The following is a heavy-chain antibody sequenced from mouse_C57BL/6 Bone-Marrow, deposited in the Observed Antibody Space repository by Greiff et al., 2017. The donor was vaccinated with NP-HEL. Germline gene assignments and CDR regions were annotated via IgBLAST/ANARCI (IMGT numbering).Heavy chain of an antibody. CDR3: AREGYGPWFAY. J-gene: IGHJ3*01. CDR1: GYSITSGYY. Sequence: EVQLVESGPGLVKPSQSLSLTCSVTGYSITSGYYWNWIRQFPGNKLEWMGYISYDGSNNYNPSLKNRISITRDTSKNQFFLKLNSVTTEDTATYYCAREGYGPWFAYWGQGTLVTVSA. V-gene: IGHV3-6*01. D-gene: IGHD2-10*02. CDR2: ISYDGSN.